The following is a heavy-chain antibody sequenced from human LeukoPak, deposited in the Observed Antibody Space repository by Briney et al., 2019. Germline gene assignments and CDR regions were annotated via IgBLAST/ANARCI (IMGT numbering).Heavy chain of an antibody. CDR3: ASCDYYYGMDV. Sequence: GGSLRLSCAASGFTFSDYYMSWIRQAPGKGLEWVSYISSSGSTIYYADSVKGRFTISRDNAKNSLHLQMNSLRAEDTAVYYCASCDYYYGMDVWGQGTTVTVSS. V-gene: IGHV3-11*01. CDR2: ISSSGSTI. D-gene: IGHD2-21*01. CDR1: GFTFSDYY. J-gene: IGHJ6*02.